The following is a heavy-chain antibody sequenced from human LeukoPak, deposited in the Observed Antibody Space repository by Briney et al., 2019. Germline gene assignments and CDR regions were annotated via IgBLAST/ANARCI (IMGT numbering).Heavy chain of an antibody. V-gene: IGHV4-39*07. CDR1: GDSISSSSYY. CDR3: ARVPDFYGSGSYEY. J-gene: IGHJ4*02. D-gene: IGHD3-10*01. Sequence: SETLSLTCTVSGDSISSSSYYWDWIRQPPGKGLEWIGTVYYSGSTWYNPSLRSRLTISIDTSKNQFSLKLTSVTAADTAVYYCARVPDFYGSGSYEYWGQGTLVTVSS. CDR2: VYYSGST.